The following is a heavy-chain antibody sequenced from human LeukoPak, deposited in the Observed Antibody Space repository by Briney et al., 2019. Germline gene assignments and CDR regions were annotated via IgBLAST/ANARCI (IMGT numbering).Heavy chain of an antibody. CDR1: GFSFNSYA. D-gene: IGHD6-19*01. Sequence: GGSLRLSCAASGFSFNSYAMNWVRQVPGKGLEWVSAISGSGGSTYYADSVKGRFTISRDNSKNTLYLQMNSLRAEDTAVYYCAKDPAVAGPTLIEYYFDYWGQGTLVTVSS. CDR2: ISGSGGST. V-gene: IGHV3-23*01. J-gene: IGHJ4*02. CDR3: AKDPAVAGPTLIEYYFDY.